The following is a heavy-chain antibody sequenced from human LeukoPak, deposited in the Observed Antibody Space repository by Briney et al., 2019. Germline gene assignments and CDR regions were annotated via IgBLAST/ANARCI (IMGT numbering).Heavy chain of an antibody. CDR3: ARDPTLYCSSTSCYYYYMDV. CDR2: IIPIFGTA. D-gene: IGHD2-2*01. J-gene: IGHJ6*03. V-gene: IGHV1-69*01. Sequence: GASVKVSCKASGGTFSSYAISWVRQAPGQGLEWMGGIIPIFGTANYAQKFQGRVTITADESTSTAYMELSSLRSEDTAVYYCARDPTLYCSSTSCYYYYMDVWDKGTTVTVSS. CDR1: GGTFSSYA.